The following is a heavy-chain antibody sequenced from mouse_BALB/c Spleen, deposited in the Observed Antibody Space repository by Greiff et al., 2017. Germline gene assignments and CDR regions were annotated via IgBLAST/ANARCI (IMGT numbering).Heavy chain of an antibody. CDR2: IWGDGST. CDR3: ARDRDYGIGYAMDY. D-gene: IGHD1-1*01. Sequence: VQVVESGPGLVAPSQSLSITCTVSGFSLTGYGVNWVRQPPGKGLEWLGMIWGDGSTDYNSALKSRLSISKDNSKSQVFLKMNSLQTDDTARYYCARDRDYGIGYAMDYWGQGTSVTVSS. J-gene: IGHJ4*01. V-gene: IGHV2-6-7*01. CDR1: GFSLTGYG.